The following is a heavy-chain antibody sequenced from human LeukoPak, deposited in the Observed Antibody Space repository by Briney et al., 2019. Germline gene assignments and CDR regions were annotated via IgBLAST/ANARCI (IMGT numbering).Heavy chain of an antibody. Sequence: SETLSLTCTVSGGSISSYYWSWIRQPPGRGLEWIGSIYYSGSTNYNPSLKSRVTISVDTSKNQFSLKLSSVTAADTAVYYCARGSMVRGVTGLYYYYMDVWGKGTTVTVSS. V-gene: IGHV4-59*01. J-gene: IGHJ6*03. CDR3: ARGSMVRGVTGLYYYYMDV. CDR2: IYYSGST. CDR1: GGSISSYY. D-gene: IGHD3-10*01.